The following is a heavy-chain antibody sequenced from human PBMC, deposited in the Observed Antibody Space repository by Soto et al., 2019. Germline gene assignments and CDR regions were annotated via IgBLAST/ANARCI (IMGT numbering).Heavy chain of an antibody. CDR2: IIPIFGTA. CDR3: ARGAPRGNILLSRYYYYGMDV. V-gene: IGHV1-69*13. Sequence: SVKVSCKASGGTFSSYAISWVRQAPGQGLEWMGGIIPIFGTANYAQKFQGRVTITADESTSTAYMELSSLRSEDTAVYYCARGAPRGNILLSRYYYYGMDVWGQGTTVTVS. J-gene: IGHJ6*02. D-gene: IGHD2-15*01. CDR1: GGTFSSYA.